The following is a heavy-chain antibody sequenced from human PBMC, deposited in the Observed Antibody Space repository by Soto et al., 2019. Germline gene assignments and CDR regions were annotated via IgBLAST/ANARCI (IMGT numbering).Heavy chain of an antibody. Sequence: SETLSLTCTVSGGSISSSSHYWGWIRQPPGKGLEWIGNIYYSGNTNYNPSLKSRVTISVDTSKNQFSLKLSSVTAADTAVYYCARQYGGRYADYWGQGTLVTVSS. J-gene: IGHJ4*02. V-gene: IGHV4-61*05. CDR2: IYYSGNT. CDR1: GGSISSSSHY. D-gene: IGHD1-26*01. CDR3: ARQYGGRYADY.